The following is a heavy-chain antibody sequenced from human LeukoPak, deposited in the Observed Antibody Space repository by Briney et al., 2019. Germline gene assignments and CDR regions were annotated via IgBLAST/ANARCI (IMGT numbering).Heavy chain of an antibody. CDR1: GFTFSDHY. Sequence: PGGSLRLSCAASGFTFSDHYMDWVRQAPGKGLEWVGRIRKEANSYTTEYAASVRGRFTISRDNSKNSLYLQMSSLEAEDTAVYYCASFPGYWGLGTLVTVSS. CDR2: IRKEANSYTT. CDR3: ASFPGY. V-gene: IGHV3-72*01. J-gene: IGHJ4*02.